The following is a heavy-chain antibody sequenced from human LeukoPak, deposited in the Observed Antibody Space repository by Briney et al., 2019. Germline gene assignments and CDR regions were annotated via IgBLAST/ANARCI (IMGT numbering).Heavy chain of an antibody. D-gene: IGHD3-22*01. CDR2: IIPTLGIA. Sequence: SVKVSCKASGGTFSSYAISWVRQAPGQGLEWMGRIIPTLGIANYAQKFQGRVTITADKSTSTAYMELSSLRSEDTAVYYCARSPYYYDSSGYYFDYWGQGTLVTVSS. CDR3: ARSPYYYDSSGYYFDY. CDR1: GGTFSSYA. J-gene: IGHJ4*02. V-gene: IGHV1-69*04.